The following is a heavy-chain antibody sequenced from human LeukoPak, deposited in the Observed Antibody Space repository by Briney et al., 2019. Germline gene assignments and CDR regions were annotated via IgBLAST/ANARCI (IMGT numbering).Heavy chain of an antibody. CDR1: GLTFSSYG. J-gene: IGHJ4*02. V-gene: IGHV3-23*01. CDR2: IAGDGTTT. Sequence: GGSLRLSCEASGLTFSSYGMSWVRQAPGKGLQWVSAIAGDGTTTYYADSVKGRFTISRDNSKNMLYLQMSSLRAEDTAVYYCAKMQGYFDYWGQGTLVPVSS. CDR3: AKMQGYFDY.